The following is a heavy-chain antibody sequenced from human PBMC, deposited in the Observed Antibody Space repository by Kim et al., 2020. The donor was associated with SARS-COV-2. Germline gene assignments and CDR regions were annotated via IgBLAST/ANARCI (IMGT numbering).Heavy chain of an antibody. Sequence: GGSLRLSCAASGFTFDDYGMSWVRQAPGKGLEWVSGIKWNGGSTGYADSVKGRFTISRDNAKNSLYLQMNRLRAEDTAMYHCARGGAAAPLTLSDYYYYMDVWGKGTTVTVSS. V-gene: IGHV3-20*01. CDR1: GFTFDDYG. CDR2: IKWNGGST. CDR3: ARGGAAAPLTLSDYYYYMDV. D-gene: IGHD6-13*01. J-gene: IGHJ6*03.